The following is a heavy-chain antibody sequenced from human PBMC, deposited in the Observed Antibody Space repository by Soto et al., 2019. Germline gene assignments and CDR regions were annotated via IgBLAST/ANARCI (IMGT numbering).Heavy chain of an antibody. V-gene: IGHV3-30-3*01. D-gene: IGHD3-3*01. CDR1: GFTFSSYA. J-gene: IGHJ6*02. CDR3: ARDRHPSIRFLEWLSPQVYGMDG. Sequence: QVQLVESGGGVVQPGRSLRLSCAASGFTFSSYAMHWVRQAPGKGLEWVAVISYAGSNKYYADSVKGRFTISRDNSKNTLYLQMYSLRAEDTAVYYCARDRHPSIRFLEWLSPQVYGMDGWGQGTTVTVSS. CDR2: ISYAGSNK.